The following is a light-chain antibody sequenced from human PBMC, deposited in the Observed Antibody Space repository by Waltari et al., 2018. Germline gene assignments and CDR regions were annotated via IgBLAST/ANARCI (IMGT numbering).Light chain of an antibody. CDR2: DAS. J-gene: IGKJ5*01. CDR3: HQRSARDT. CDR1: QNVATH. Sequence: DIVLTQSPATLSLSPGERATLPCRASQNVATHFAWYQQQPGQAPRLLIYDASTRATGIPARLSGSGAGTDFSLTISTIEPEDLAIYYCHQRSARDTFGQGTRLGIK. V-gene: IGKV3-11*01.